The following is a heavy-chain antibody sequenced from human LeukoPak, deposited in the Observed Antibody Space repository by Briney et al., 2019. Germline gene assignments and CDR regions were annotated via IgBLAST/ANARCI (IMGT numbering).Heavy chain of an antibody. CDR3: VRAYSGSYKVDY. CDR1: GYTFTSYW. J-gene: IGHJ4*02. V-gene: IGHV5-10-1*04. Sequence: GESLKISCKGPGYTFTSYWISWVRQMPGKGLEWMGRIDPSDSFTNYSPSFQGQVTISADRSISTAYLQWSSLKASDTAMYYCVRAYSGSYKVDYWGQGTLVTVSS. CDR2: IDPSDSFT. D-gene: IGHD1-26*01.